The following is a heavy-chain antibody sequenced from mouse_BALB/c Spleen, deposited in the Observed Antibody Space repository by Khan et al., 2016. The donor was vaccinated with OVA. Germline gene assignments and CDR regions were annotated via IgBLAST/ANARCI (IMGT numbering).Heavy chain of an antibody. Sequence: QIQLVQSGPELKKPGETVKLSCKASGYTLTNYGMNWVKQAPGKGLKWMGWINTYTGEPTYADDFKGRFVFSLETYASTAYLQISILKLVDMTTYFCARISSYWYSDVWGAGTTVTVSS. V-gene: IGHV9-1*02. CDR3: ARISSYWYSDV. CDR2: INTYTGEP. CDR1: GYTLTNYG. D-gene: IGHD6-2*01. J-gene: IGHJ1*01.